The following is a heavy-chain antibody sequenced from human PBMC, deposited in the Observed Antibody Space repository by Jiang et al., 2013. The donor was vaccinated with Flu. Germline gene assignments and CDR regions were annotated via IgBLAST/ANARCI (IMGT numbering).Heavy chain of an antibody. J-gene: IGHJ2*01. V-gene: IGHV2-70*16. CDR3: ARIRSKQKYWYFDL. D-gene: IGHD1/OR15-1a*01. Sequence: KPTQTLTLTCTFSGLSLSTTSTCVSWIRQPPGKALEWLARIDFDDDKFYNTSLRARPHISTDTSKNQVVLTMTNMDPVDTATYYCARIRSKQKYWYFDLWGRGALVTVSS. CDR2: IDFDDDK. CDR1: GLSLSTTSTC.